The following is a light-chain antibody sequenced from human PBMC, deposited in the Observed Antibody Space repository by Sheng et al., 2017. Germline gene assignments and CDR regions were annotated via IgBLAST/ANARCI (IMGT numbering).Light chain of an antibody. Sequence: QSVLTQPPSVSGAPGQRVTISCTGSSSNSGTGYDVHWYQQLPGTAPKLLIYGNSDRPSGVPDRFSGSKSGTSASLAITGLQAEDEADYYCQSYDTSLSAYVVTNVGT. CDR2: GNS. CDR1: SSNSGTGYD. CDR3: QSYDTSLSAYVVTN. J-gene: IGLJ1*01. V-gene: IGLV1-40*01.